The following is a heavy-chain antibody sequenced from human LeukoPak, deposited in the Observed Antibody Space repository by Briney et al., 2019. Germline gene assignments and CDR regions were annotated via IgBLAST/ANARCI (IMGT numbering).Heavy chain of an antibody. J-gene: IGHJ4*02. Sequence: EASVKVSCKASGGTFSSYAISWVRQAPRQGLEWMGGIIPIFGTANYAQKFQGRVTITTDESTSTAYMELSSLRSEDTAVYYCARVYDSSGYYGYWGQGTLVTVSS. CDR1: GGTFSSYA. CDR2: IIPIFGTA. D-gene: IGHD3-22*01. V-gene: IGHV1-69*05. CDR3: ARVYDSSGYYGY.